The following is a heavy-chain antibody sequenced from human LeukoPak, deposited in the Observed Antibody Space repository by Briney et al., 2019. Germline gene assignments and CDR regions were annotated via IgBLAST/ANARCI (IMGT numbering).Heavy chain of an antibody. CDR3: ARWDLNLDAFDI. J-gene: IGHJ3*02. CDR1: GYTFTSYG. D-gene: IGHD1-26*01. V-gene: IGHV1-18*01. CDR2: ISAYNGNT. Sequence: ASLKVSCKASGYTFTSYGISWVRQAPGQGVEWMGWISAYNGNTNYAQKLQGRVTMTTDTSTNTAYMELRSLRSDDTVVYYCARWDLNLDAFDIWGQGTMVTVSS.